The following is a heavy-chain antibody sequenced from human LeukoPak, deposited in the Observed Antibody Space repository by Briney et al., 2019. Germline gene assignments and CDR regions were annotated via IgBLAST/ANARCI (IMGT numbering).Heavy chain of an antibody. V-gene: IGHV1-2*02. CDR3: ARDMSEQWLAYFDY. Sequence: ASMKVSCKASGHSFNAYYMHWVRQAPGQGLEWMGWINPNSGGTNYAQKFQGRVTMTRDTSISTAYMELSRLRSDDTAVYYCARDMSEQWLAYFDYWGQGTLVTVSS. D-gene: IGHD6-19*01. J-gene: IGHJ4*02. CDR1: GHSFNAYY. CDR2: INPNSGGT.